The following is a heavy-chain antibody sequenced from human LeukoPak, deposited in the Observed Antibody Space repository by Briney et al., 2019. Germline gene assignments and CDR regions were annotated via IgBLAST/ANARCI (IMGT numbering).Heavy chain of an antibody. CDR3: VRGDDLSGYH. V-gene: IGHV3-7*04. J-gene: IGHJ5*02. CDR2: IHPEGNEK. Sequence: GGSLRLSCAVAGFTFSNFWMSWVRQAPGRGLEWAANIHPEGNEKYHVESVKGRFTISRDNTKNLLFLQMNGLRVEDTAVYYCVRGDDLSGYHWVQGTLVTVSS. CDR1: GFTFSNFW. D-gene: IGHD1-1*01.